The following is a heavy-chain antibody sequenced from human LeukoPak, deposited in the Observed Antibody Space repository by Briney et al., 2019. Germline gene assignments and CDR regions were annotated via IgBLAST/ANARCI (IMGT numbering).Heavy chain of an antibody. CDR2: INPNSGGT. J-gene: IGHJ5*02. Sequence: ASVKVSCKASGYTFTGYYMHWVRQAPGQGLEWMGWINPNSGGTNYAQKFQGRVTMTRDTSISTAYMELSRLRSDDTAVYYCASYYCSGGSCNWFDPWGQGTLVTVSS. V-gene: IGHV1-2*02. D-gene: IGHD2-15*01. CDR3: ASYYCSGGSCNWFDP. CDR1: GYTFTGYY.